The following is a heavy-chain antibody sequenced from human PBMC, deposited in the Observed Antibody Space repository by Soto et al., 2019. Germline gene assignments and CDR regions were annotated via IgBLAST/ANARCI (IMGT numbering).Heavy chain of an antibody. CDR3: ARESTSGLDD. CDR2: VIPILNVA. CDR1: GGSFGIYP. D-gene: IGHD2-2*01. V-gene: IGHV1-69*04. Sequence: VASVKVSCKTSGGSFGIYPISWVRQAPGQGLEWVGRVIPILNVANYTQKLHGRLTLTADKSTTTAYMELSSLTSEDTAVYYCARESTSGLDDWGQGTLVTVSS. J-gene: IGHJ4*02.